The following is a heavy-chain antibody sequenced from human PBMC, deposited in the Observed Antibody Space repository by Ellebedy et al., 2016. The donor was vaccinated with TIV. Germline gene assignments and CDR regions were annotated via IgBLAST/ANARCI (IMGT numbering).Heavy chain of an antibody. CDR2: MKQDGREE. J-gene: IGHJ4*02. CDR3: ARVNSGGGNWYHFDY. V-gene: IGHV3-7*03. D-gene: IGHD1-1*01. Sequence: GESLKISCSASGFTFSNYWMTWVRQAPGKGLEWVANMKQDGREEYYMDSVKGRFIISRDNAKNSLYLQMNSLRAEDTAVYYCARVNSGGGNWYHFDYWGQGTLVTVSS. CDR1: GFTFSNYW.